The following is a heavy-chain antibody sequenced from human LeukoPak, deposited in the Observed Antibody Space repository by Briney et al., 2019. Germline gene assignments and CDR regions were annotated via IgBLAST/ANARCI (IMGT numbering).Heavy chain of an antibody. V-gene: IGHV1-24*01. J-gene: IGHJ4*02. CDR1: GYTLTELS. D-gene: IGHD6-19*01. CDR2: FDPEDGET. CDR3: ATGYSSGWYWDC. Sequence: ASVKVSCKVSGYTLTELSMHWVRQAPGKGLEWMGGFDPEDGETIYAQKFQGRVTMTEDTSTDTAYMELSSLRSEDTAVYYCATGYSSGWYWDCWGQGTLVTVSS.